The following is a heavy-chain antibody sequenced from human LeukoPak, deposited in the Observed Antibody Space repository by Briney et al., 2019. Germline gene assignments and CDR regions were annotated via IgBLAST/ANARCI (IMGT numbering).Heavy chain of an antibody. J-gene: IGHJ6*02. CDR2: ISAYNGNT. CDR1: GYTFTSYG. CDR3: AGDLGVVVPAAIWGYYYGMDV. Sequence: ASVKVSCKASGYTFTSYGISWVRQAPGQGLEWMGWISAYNGNTNYAQKLQSRVTMTTDTSTSTAYMELRSLRSDDTAVYYCAGDLGVVVPAAIWGYYYGMDVWGQGTTVTVSS. V-gene: IGHV1-18*01. D-gene: IGHD2-2*02.